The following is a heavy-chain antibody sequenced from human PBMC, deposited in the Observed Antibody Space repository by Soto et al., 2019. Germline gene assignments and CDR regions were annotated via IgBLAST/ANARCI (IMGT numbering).Heavy chain of an antibody. Sequence: GASVKVSCKASGYTFTGYYMHWVRQAPGQGLEWMGWINPNSGGTNYAQKFQGWVTMTRDTSISTAYMELSRLRSDDTAVYYCARAYMITFGGVIAPPGSWGQGTLVTVSS. CDR3: ARAYMITFGGVIAPPGS. J-gene: IGHJ5*02. CDR1: GYTFTGYY. V-gene: IGHV1-2*04. D-gene: IGHD3-16*02. CDR2: INPNSGGT.